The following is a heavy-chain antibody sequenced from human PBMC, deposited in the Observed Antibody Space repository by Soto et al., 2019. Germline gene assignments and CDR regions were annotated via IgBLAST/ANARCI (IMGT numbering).Heavy chain of an antibody. D-gene: IGHD5-18*01. Sequence: SSETLSLTCTVSGGSISSFYWSWIRQPPGKGLEWIGYIYYSGSTNYNPSLKSRVTISVDTSKNQLSLKLSSVTAADTAVYYCARGCRGYSYGLCPGGEGNWFDPWGQGTLVTVSS. CDR2: IYYSGST. CDR3: ARGCRGYSYGLCPGGEGNWFDP. J-gene: IGHJ5*02. CDR1: GGSISSFY. V-gene: IGHV4-59*01.